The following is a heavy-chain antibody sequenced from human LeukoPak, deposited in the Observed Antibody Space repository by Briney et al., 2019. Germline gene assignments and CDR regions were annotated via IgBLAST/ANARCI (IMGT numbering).Heavy chain of an antibody. Sequence: GGSLRLSCAGSGFIFNNYAMYWVRQPPGKGLEWVSGISWNSGSIDYADSVKGRFTISRDNAKNSLYLQMNSLRVEDTAFYYCAKDNRRHYTSGPNPDSLHWGQGALVTVSS. V-gene: IGHV3-9*01. CDR3: AKDNRRHYTSGPNPDSLH. CDR1: GFIFNNYA. J-gene: IGHJ4*02. CDR2: ISWNSGSI. D-gene: IGHD6-19*01.